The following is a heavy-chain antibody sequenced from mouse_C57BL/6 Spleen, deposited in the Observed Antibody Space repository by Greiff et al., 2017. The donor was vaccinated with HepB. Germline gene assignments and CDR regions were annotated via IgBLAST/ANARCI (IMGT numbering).Heavy chain of an antibody. CDR2: IDPSDSYT. CDR3: AREGGTVVSRYFDV. D-gene: IGHD1-1*01. J-gene: IGHJ1*03. V-gene: IGHV1-69*01. Sequence: QVQLQQSGAELVMPGASVKLSCKASGYTFTSYWMHWVKQRPGQGLEWIGEIDPSDSYTNYNQKFKGKSTLTVDKSSSTAYMQLSSLTSEDSAVYYCAREGGTVVSRYFDVWGTGTTVTVSS. CDR1: GYTFTSYW.